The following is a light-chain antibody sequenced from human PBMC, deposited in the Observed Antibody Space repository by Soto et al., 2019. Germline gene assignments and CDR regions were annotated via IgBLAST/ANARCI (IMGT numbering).Light chain of an antibody. Sequence: QSVLTQPPSASGTPGQRVTISCSGSSSNIGSNYVYWHQQLPGTAPKLLIYRNNQRPSGVPDRFSGSKSGISASLAISGLRSEDEADYYCAAWDDSLSGWVFGGGTKLTVL. V-gene: IGLV1-47*01. CDR2: RNN. CDR1: SSNIGSNY. CDR3: AAWDDSLSGWV. J-gene: IGLJ3*02.